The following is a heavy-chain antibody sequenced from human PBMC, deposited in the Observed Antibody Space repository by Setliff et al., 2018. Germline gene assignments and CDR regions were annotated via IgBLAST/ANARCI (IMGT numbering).Heavy chain of an antibody. CDR3: ARVFFGVNDGLYHYFNMDI. CDR1: GYTFSNYD. J-gene: IGHJ6*03. V-gene: IGHV1-8*02. CDR2: LNPNGGNT. Sequence: RASVKVSCKASGYTFSNYDINWVRQATGQGLELMGWLNPNGGNTAYAQKFQGRITMTMNSSISTAYMELSRLTSDDTAVYYCARVFFGVNDGLYHYFNMDIWGKGTTVTVSS. D-gene: IGHD3-10*01.